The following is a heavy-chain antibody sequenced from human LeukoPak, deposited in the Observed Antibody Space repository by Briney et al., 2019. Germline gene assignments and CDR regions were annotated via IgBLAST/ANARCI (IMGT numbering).Heavy chain of an antibody. CDR2: ISSSSSYI. Sequence: PGGSLRLSCAASGFTFSSHSMNWVRQAPGKGLEWVSSISSSSSYIYYADSVKGRFTISRDNAKNSLYLQMNSLRAEDTAVYYCARTAGQQLDLDAFDIWGQGTMVTVSS. CDR1: GFTFSSHS. D-gene: IGHD6-13*01. V-gene: IGHV3-21*01. J-gene: IGHJ3*02. CDR3: ARTAGQQLDLDAFDI.